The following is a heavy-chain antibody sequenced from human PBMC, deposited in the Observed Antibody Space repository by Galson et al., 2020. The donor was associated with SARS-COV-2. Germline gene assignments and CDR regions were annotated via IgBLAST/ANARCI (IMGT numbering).Heavy chain of an antibody. CDR2: ISDDGSNQ. CDR3: ARDGADVTRGISIPGMPGY. CDR1: GFTFSRYG. Sequence: GGSLRLSCTVSGFTFSRYGMHWVRQAPGKGLEWVASISDDGSNQYYADPVKGRFAISRDNSRGTLWLQMNNLRTEDTALYFCARDGADVTRGISIPGMPGYWGPGTRVSVSS. D-gene: IGHD3-10*01. V-gene: IGHV3-30*19. J-gene: IGHJ4*01.